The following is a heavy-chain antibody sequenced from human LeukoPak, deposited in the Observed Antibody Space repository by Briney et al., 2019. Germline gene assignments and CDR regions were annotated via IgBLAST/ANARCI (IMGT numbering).Heavy chain of an antibody. D-gene: IGHD3-22*01. V-gene: IGHV4-34*01. CDR3: ARAVRALRTYYYDSSGYYFGY. CDR1: GGSFSGYY. J-gene: IGHJ4*02. Sequence: SETLSLTCAVYGGSFSGYYWSWVRQPPGKGLEWIGEINHRGSTNYNPSLKSRVTISVDTSKNQFSLKLSSVTAADTAVYYCARAVRALRTYYYDSSGYYFGYWGQGTLVTVSS. CDR2: INHRGST.